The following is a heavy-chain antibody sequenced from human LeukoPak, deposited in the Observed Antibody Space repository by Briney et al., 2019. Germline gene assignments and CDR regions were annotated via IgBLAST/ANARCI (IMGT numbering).Heavy chain of an antibody. CDR1: GFTFSSYG. Sequence: GGSLRLSCAASGFTFSSYGLHWVRQAPGKGLEWVAIISYDGNDKYYTDSVKGRFTISRDKSKNTLYLQMNSLRAEDTAVYYCARDRDTAMGLWGQGTLVTVSS. V-gene: IGHV3-30-3*01. J-gene: IGHJ4*02. D-gene: IGHD5-18*01. CDR2: ISYDGNDK. CDR3: ARDRDTAMGL.